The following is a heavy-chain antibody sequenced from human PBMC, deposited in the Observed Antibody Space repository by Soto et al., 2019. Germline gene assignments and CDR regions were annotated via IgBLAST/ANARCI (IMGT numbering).Heavy chain of an antibody. CDR3: EKGQLTPLLYYFDY. V-gene: IGHV3-30*18. CDR1: GFTFSSYG. Sequence: GGSLRLSCAASGFTFSSYGMHWVRQAPGKGLEWVAVISYNGSNKYYADSVKGRFTISRDNSKNTMYLQMNSLTAEDTAVYYCEKGQLTPLLYYFDYWGQGTLVTVSS. J-gene: IGHJ4*02. CDR2: ISYNGSNK. D-gene: IGHD7-27*01.